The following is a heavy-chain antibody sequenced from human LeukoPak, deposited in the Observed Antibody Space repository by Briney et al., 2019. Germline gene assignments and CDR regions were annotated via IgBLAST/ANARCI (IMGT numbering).Heavy chain of an antibody. V-gene: IGHV6-1*01. CDR1: GDSVSSNSAA. CDR2: TYYRSKWYN. Sequence: SQTLSLTCAISGDSVSSNSAAWNWIRQSPSRGLEWLGRTYYRSKWYNDYAVSVKSRITINPDTSKNQFSLQLNSVTPEDTAVYYCARGPSSSWYRKGLNWFDPWGQGTLVTVSS. D-gene: IGHD6-13*01. J-gene: IGHJ5*02. CDR3: ARGPSSSWYRKGLNWFDP.